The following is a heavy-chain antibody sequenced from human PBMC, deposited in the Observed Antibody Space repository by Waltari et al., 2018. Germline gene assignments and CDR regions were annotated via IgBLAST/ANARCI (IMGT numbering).Heavy chain of an antibody. Sequence: QVQLQESGPGLVKPSGTLSLTCAVSGGSISSSNWWSWVRQPPGKGLEWIGEIYHSGSNNYNPSLKSRVTISVDKSKNQFSLKLSSVTAADTAVYYCARVEPSGWYHDAFDIWGQGTMVTVSS. V-gene: IGHV4-4*02. CDR1: GGSISSSNW. CDR2: IYHSGSN. CDR3: ARVEPSGWYHDAFDI. D-gene: IGHD6-19*01. J-gene: IGHJ3*02.